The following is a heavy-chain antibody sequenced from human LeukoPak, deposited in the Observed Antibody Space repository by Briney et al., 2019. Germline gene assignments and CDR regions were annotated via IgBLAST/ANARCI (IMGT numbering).Heavy chain of an antibody. V-gene: IGHV3-33*06. CDR1: GFTFGGHG. Sequence: GGSLRLSCAASGFTFGGHGMHWVRQAPGKGLEWVAVIWYDGSNKYYADSVKGRFTISRDNSKNTLYLQMNSLRAEDTAVYYCAKDLHYDSSTFDIWGQGTMVTVSS. CDR3: AKDLHYDSSTFDI. CDR2: IWYDGSNK. J-gene: IGHJ3*02. D-gene: IGHD3-22*01.